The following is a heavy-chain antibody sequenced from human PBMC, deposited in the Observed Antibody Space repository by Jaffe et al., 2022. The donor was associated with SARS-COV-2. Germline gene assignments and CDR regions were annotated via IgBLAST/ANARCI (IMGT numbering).Heavy chain of an antibody. D-gene: IGHD6-13*01. J-gene: IGHJ4*02. Sequence: QVQLVQSGAEVKTPGASVKVSCKASGYSFTSNYMHWVRQAPGQGLEWMGIIFTSVGNARYAPKFQGRLTMTRDTSTSTVYMELSSLTSEDTAMYYCARELVAAGKTFDYWGQGTLVTVPS. CDR3: ARELVAAGKTFDY. CDR2: IFTSVGNA. V-gene: IGHV1-46*01. CDR1: GYSFTSNY.